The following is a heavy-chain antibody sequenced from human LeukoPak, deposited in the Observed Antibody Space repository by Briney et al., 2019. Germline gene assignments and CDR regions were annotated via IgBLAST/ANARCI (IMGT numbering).Heavy chain of an antibody. J-gene: IGHJ4*02. CDR3: ARGGVDYYGSGTYYLMYYFDY. CDR1: GFTFSSYE. Sequence: PGGSLRLSCAASGFTFSSYEMNWVRQAPGKGLEWVAVKSYDGRNKYYADSVKGRFTISRDDPHNTLYLQMNSLRAEDTAVYFCARGGVDYYGSGTYYLMYYFDYWGQGALVTVSS. D-gene: IGHD3-10*01. CDR2: KSYDGRNK. V-gene: IGHV3-30*03.